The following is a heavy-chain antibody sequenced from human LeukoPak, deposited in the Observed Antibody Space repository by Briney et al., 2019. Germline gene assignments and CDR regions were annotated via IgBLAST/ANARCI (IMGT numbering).Heavy chain of an antibody. D-gene: IGHD2/OR15-2a*01. CDR3: ASVRHDPLEYYYYIDV. J-gene: IGHJ6*03. CDR1: GDSLSRYY. CDR2: INPSGSP. V-gene: IGHV4-34*01. Sequence: PSETLSLTCAVSGDSLSRYYWTWIRQPPGKGLEWLGEINPSGSPHYNPSLKSRATISVDTSKNQISLRLASVTAADTAMYYCASVRHDPLEYYYYIDVWGKGTTVTVSS.